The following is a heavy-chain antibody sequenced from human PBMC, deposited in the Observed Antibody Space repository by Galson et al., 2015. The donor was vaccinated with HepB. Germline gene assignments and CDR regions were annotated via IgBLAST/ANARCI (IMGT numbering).Heavy chain of an antibody. J-gene: IGHJ6*02. D-gene: IGHD4-17*01. CDR3: ARDLGGDYGMSAPYYGMDV. CDR2: IWYDGSNK. V-gene: IGHV3-33*01. CDR1: GFTFSSYG. Sequence: SLRLSCAASGFTFSSYGMHWVRQAPGKGLEWVAVIWYDGSNKYYADSVKGRFTISRDNSKNTLYLQMNSLRAEDTAVYYCARDLGGDYGMSAPYYGMDVWGQGTTVTVSS.